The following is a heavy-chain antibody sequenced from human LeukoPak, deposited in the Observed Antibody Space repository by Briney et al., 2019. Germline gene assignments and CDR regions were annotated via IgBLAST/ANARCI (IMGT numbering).Heavy chain of an antibody. V-gene: IGHV4-39*01. CDR3: ARVLRRSGYEVTVGLDY. J-gene: IGHJ4*02. Sequence: KPSETLSLTCTVSGGSISSSSYYWGWIRQPPGKGLEWIGSIYYSGSTYYNPSLKSRVTISVDTSKNQFSLKLSSVTAADTAVYYCARVLRRSGYEVTVGLDYWGQGTLVTVSS. CDR1: GGSISSSSYY. CDR2: IYYSGST. D-gene: IGHD5-12*01.